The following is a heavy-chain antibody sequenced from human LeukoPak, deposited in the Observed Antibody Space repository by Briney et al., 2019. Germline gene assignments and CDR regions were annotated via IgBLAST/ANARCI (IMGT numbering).Heavy chain of an antibody. CDR3: ARDSIAAAVCFDY. CDR2: MNPNSGNT. CDR1: GYTFTSYD. V-gene: IGHV1-8*03. J-gene: IGHJ4*02. Sequence: ASVKVSCKASGYTFTSYDINWVRQATGQGLEWMGWMNPNSGNTGYAQKFQGRVTITRNTSISTAYMELSSLRSEDTAVYYCARDSIAAAVCFDYGGQGTLVTVSS. D-gene: IGHD6-13*01.